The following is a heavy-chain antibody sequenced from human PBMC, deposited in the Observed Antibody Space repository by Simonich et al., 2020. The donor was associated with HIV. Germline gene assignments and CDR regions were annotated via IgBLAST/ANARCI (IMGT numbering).Heavy chain of an antibody. Sequence: QVQLVESGGGVVQPGRSLRLSCAASGFTFSSYAMHWVRQAPGKGLEGVAVISYDGSNKYYADSVKGRFTISRDNSKNTLYLQMNSLRAEDTAVYYCASGGSISSVWADDYWSQGTLVTVSS. CDR1: GFTFSSYA. D-gene: IGHD3-16*01. CDR3: ASGGSISSVWADDY. CDR2: ISYDGSNK. V-gene: IGHV3-30*07. J-gene: IGHJ4*02.